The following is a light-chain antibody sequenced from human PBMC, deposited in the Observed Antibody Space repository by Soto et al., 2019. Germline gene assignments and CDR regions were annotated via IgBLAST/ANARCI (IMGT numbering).Light chain of an antibody. CDR2: KAS. Sequence: DIQMTQSPSTLSASIGDIVTITCRASQSINSWLAWYQQKPGKAPNLLIYKASTLETAAPSRFSGSGSGTEFTLTISSLQPDDFAAYYCQQYNNYLWTFGQGTKVDIK. CDR1: QSINSW. J-gene: IGKJ1*01. CDR3: QQYNNYLWT. V-gene: IGKV1-5*03.